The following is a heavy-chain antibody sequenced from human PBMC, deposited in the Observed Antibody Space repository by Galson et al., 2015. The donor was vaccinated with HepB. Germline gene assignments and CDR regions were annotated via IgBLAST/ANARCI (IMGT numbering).Heavy chain of an antibody. J-gene: IGHJ3*02. CDR3: ARGRAYYYDSSGYSGAFDI. V-gene: IGHV1-69*10. CDR1: GGTFSSYA. CDR2: IIPILGIA. Sequence: SVKVSCKASGGTFSSYAISWVRQAPGQGLEWMGGIIPILGIANYAQKFQGRVTITADKSTSTAYMELSSLRSEDTAVYYCARGRAYYYDSSGYSGAFDIWGQGTMVTVSS. D-gene: IGHD3-22*01.